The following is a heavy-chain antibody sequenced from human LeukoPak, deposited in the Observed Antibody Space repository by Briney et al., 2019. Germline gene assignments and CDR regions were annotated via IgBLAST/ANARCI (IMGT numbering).Heavy chain of an antibody. V-gene: IGHV1-46*01. Sequence: ASVKVSCKASGYTFTSYYMHWVRQAPGQGLEWMGIINPCGGSTSYAQKFQGRVTMTRDTSTSTVYMELSSLRSEDTAVYYCARDRYYYDSSGYQPFDYWGQGTLVTVSS. J-gene: IGHJ4*02. CDR3: ARDRYYYDSSGYQPFDY. CDR1: GYTFTSYY. D-gene: IGHD3-22*01. CDR2: INPCGGST.